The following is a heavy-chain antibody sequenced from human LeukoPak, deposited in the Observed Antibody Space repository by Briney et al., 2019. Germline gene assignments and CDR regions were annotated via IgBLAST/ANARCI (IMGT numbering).Heavy chain of an antibody. V-gene: IGHV4-39*01. CDR1: GGSISSSSYY. J-gene: IGHJ6*03. CDR3: ARRRADYYYYYMDV. Sequence: PSETLSLTCTVSGGSISSSSYYWGWIRQPPGKGLEWIGSIYYSVSTYYNPSLKSRVTISVDTSKTQFSLKLSSVTAADTAVYYCARRRADYYYYYMDVWGKGTTVTVSS. CDR2: IYYSVST. D-gene: IGHD6-19*01.